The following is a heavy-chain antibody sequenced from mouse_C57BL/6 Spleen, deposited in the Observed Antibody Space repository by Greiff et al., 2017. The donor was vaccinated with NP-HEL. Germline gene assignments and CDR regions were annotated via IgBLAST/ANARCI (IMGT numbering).Heavy chain of an antibody. CDR3: ARDASTGTGFAY. D-gene: IGHD4-1*02. J-gene: IGHJ3*01. CDR1: GFTFSDFY. CDR2: SRNKANDYTT. Sequence: EVKLVESGGGLVQSGRSLRLSCATSGFTFSDFYMEWVRQAPGKGLEWIAASRNKANDYTTEYSASVKGRFIVSRDTSQSILYLQMNALRAEDTAIYYCARDASTGTGFAYWGQGTLVTVSA. V-gene: IGHV7-1*01.